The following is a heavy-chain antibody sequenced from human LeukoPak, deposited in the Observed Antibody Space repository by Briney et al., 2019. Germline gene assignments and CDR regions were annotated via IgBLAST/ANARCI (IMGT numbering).Heavy chain of an antibody. CDR3: AREGAARAFDI. D-gene: IGHD1-26*01. CDR2: IIPILGIA. V-gene: IGHV1-69*04. J-gene: IGHJ3*02. Sequence: SVKVSCKASGGTFSSYAISWVRQAPGQGLEWMGRIIPILGIANYAQKFQGRVTITADKSTSTAYMELSSLRSEDTAAYYCAREGAARAFDIWGQGTMVTVSS. CDR1: GGTFSSYA.